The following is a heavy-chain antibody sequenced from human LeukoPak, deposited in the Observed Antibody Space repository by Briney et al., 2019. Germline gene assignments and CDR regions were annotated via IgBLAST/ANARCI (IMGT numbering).Heavy chain of an antibody. J-gene: IGHJ4*02. D-gene: IGHD7-27*01. CDR3: ARGPSGWGSLDS. Sequence: PGGSLRLSCAASGFTFSSYWMHWVRQAPGKGLVWVSRINSDGSSTNHADSVKGRFTISRDNAKNTLYLQVKSLRAEDTAVYYCARGPSGWGSLDSWGQGTLVTVSS. V-gene: IGHV3-74*01. CDR2: INSDGSST. CDR1: GFTFSSYW.